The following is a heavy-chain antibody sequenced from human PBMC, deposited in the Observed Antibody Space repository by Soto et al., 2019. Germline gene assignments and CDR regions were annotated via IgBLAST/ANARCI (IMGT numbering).Heavy chain of an antibody. V-gene: IGHV2-5*02. D-gene: IGHD3-10*01. CDR3: AHTHYRGVIPNPFDY. CDR2: IYWADDK. J-gene: IGHJ4*02. Sequence: QITLKESGPTLVKPTQTLTLTCTVSGISLSTTGVGVAWIRQPPGKALEWLAVIYWADDKEYSPSLKNRLTITKDTSKNQVVLMMTNMDHVDTATYYCAHTHYRGVIPNPFDYWGQGTPVTVSS. CDR1: GISLSTTGVG.